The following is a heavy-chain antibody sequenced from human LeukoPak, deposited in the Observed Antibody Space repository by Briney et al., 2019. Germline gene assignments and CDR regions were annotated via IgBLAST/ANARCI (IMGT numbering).Heavy chain of an antibody. D-gene: IGHD6-6*01. CDR1: GFTLSSYW. CDR2: IKQDGSDK. Sequence: GGSLRLSCAASGFTLSSYWMSWVRQAPGKGLEWVANIKQDGSDKYYVDSVKGRFSTSRDNAKSSLYLQMNRLRDEDTAVYYCARASSSACDYWGQGTVVTLSS. V-gene: IGHV3-7*01. CDR3: ARASSSACDY. J-gene: IGHJ4*02.